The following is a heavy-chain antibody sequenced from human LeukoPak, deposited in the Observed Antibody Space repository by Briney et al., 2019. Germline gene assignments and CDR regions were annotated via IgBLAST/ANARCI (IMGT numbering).Heavy chain of an antibody. CDR1: GFTFSSYG. CDR3: ARAVFAEQYSSSWYYYYGMDV. D-gene: IGHD6-13*01. CDR2: IWYDRSNK. V-gene: IGHV3-33*01. Sequence: GGSLRLTCAASGFTFSSYGMHWVRQAPGKGLEWVAVIWYDRSNKYYADSVKGRFTISRDNSKNTLYLQMNSLRAEDTAVYYCARAVFAEQYSSSWYYYYGMDVWGKGTTVTVSS. J-gene: IGHJ6*04.